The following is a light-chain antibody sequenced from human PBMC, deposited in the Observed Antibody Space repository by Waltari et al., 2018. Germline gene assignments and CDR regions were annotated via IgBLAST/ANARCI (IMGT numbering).Light chain of an antibody. CDR2: KDS. CDR1: AFPRLY. Sequence: SYDLTQPPSVSVYPGQTARITCSGDAFPRLYAYWYQQKPGQAPVLLIYKDSERLSGIPERFSGSSSGTKVTLTSSGVRAEDGADYYWQSADTNFADHVAFGGGTQLTVL. CDR3: QSADTNFADHVA. V-gene: IGLV3-25*03. J-gene: IGLJ2*01.